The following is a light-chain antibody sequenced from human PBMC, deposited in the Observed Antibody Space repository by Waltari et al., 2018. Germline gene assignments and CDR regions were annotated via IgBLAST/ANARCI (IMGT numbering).Light chain of an antibody. V-gene: IGKV1D-8*01. CDR1: QGISSY. CDR3: QQYYSFPGT. Sequence: VIWMPPSPSLLSASTGDRVTTSCRISQGISSYLAWYQQKPGKAPELLIYAASTLQSGVPSRFSGSGSGTDFTLTISSLQSEDFATYYCQQYYSFPGTFGQGTKVEIK. J-gene: IGKJ1*01. CDR2: AAS.